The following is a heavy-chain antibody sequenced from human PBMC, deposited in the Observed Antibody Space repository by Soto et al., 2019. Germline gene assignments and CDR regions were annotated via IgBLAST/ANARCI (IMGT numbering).Heavy chain of an antibody. CDR3: ARARYDFWSGYWTA. J-gene: IGHJ5*02. CDR1: GYTFTSYG. D-gene: IGHD3-3*01. Sequence: GASVKVSCKASGYTFTSYGISWVRQAPGQGLEWMGWISAYNGNTNYAQKLQGRVTMTTDTSTSTACMELRSLRSDDTAVYYCARARYDFWSGYWTAWGQGTLVTVSS. CDR2: ISAYNGNT. V-gene: IGHV1-18*01.